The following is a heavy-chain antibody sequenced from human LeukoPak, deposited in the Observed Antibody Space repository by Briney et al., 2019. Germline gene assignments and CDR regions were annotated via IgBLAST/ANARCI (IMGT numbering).Heavy chain of an antibody. D-gene: IGHD3-22*01. V-gene: IGHV3-23*01. J-gene: IGHJ3*02. Sequence: GGSLRLSCAASGFTFSSYAMSWVRQAPGKGLEWVTAISGSGGSTYYADSVKGRFTISRDNSKNTLYLQMNSLRAEDTAVYYCAKDDSDSSIFDIWGQGTMVTVSS. CDR1: GFTFSSYA. CDR2: ISGSGGST. CDR3: AKDDSDSSIFDI.